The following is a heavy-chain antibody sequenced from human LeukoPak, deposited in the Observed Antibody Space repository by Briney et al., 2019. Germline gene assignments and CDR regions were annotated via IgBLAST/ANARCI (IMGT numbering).Heavy chain of an antibody. CDR2: IYYSGNT. CDR1: GGSISNSAYY. J-gene: IGHJ4*02. Sequence: SETLSLTCTVSGGSISNSAYYWAWIRQPPGRSLEWIGSIYYSGNTHYNPSLKSRVTISVDTSKKQFSLKLSSVTAADTAVYYCARQGLIVMAGEGDFDYWGQGTLVTVSS. D-gene: IGHD5-24*01. CDR3: ARQGLIVMAGEGDFDY. V-gene: IGHV4-39*01.